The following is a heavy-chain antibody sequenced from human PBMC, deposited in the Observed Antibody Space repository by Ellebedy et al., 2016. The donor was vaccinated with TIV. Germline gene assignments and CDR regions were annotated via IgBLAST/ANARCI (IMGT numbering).Heavy chain of an antibody. V-gene: IGHV5-10-1*01. Sequence: GESLKISXKGSGYSFTSYWISWVRQMPGKGLEWMGRIDPSDSYTNYSPSFQGHVTISADKSISTAYLQWSSLKASDTAMYYCARKVSMVRHEMDVWGQGTTVTVSS. CDR1: GYSFTSYW. CDR2: IDPSDSYT. J-gene: IGHJ6*02. D-gene: IGHD5-18*01. CDR3: ARKVSMVRHEMDV.